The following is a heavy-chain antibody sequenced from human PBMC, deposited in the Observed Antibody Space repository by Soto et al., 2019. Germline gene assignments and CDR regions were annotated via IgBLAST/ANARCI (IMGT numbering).Heavy chain of an antibody. CDR1: GYTFNNYG. D-gene: IGHD3-10*01. CDR2: ISVYNGNI. Sequence: QLVQSGGEVKEPGASVQVSCKASGYTFNNYGITWVRQAPGQGLEWLGWISVYNGNIDYAQKFEGRVTMTIDTSTSTAYMELKSLTSDDTAVYYCARTYGSGDYFLPFEYWGQGTPVSVSS. V-gene: IGHV1-18*01. J-gene: IGHJ4*02. CDR3: ARTYGSGDYFLPFEY.